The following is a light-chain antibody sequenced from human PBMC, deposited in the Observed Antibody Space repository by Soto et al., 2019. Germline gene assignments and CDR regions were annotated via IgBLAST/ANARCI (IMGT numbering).Light chain of an antibody. CDR1: QSISTF. J-gene: IGKJ3*01. CDR3: QQSFSALRYT. CDR2: AAS. Sequence: KQMSQSPSTLYASVGDGVTITCRASQSISTFLNWYQLKPGKAPTLLIFAASSLQSGVPSRFSGSGSGTDFTLTISNLQPEDFATYYCQQSFSALRYTFGPGSKVD. V-gene: IGKV1-39*01.